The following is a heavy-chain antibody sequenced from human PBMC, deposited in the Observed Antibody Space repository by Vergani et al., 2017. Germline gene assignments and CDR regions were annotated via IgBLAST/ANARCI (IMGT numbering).Heavy chain of an antibody. CDR2: IYYSGST. J-gene: IGHJ4*02. Sequence: QVQLQESGPGLVKPSETLSLTCTVSGGSISSYYWSWIRQPPGKGLEWIGYIYYSGSTNYNPSLKSRVTISVDTSKNQFSLKLSSVTAADTAVYYCARDIRQSFFDYWGQGTLVTVSS. V-gene: IGHV4-59*12. D-gene: IGHD3-3*02. CDR3: ARDIRQSFFDY. CDR1: GGSISSYY.